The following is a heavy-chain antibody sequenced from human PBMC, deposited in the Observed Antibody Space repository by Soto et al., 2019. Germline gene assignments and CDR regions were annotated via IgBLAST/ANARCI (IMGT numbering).Heavy chain of an antibody. CDR1: GFTFDDYG. D-gene: IGHD3-16*01. CDR3: ARNGGYYYYYMDV. V-gene: IGHV3-20*01. Sequence: GGSLRLSCAASGFTFDDYGMSWVRQAPGKGLEWVSGINWNGGNTAYADSVKGRFTISRDNAKNSLYLQMNSLRAEDTALYHCARNGGYYYYYMDVWGKGTTVTVS. CDR2: INWNGGNT. J-gene: IGHJ6*03.